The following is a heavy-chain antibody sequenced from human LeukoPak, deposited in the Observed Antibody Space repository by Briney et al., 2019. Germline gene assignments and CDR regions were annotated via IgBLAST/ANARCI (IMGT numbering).Heavy chain of an antibody. CDR2: IYHSGST. Sequence: SETLSLTCAVSSGSISSGGYSWSWIRQPPGKGLEWIGYIYHSGSTYYNPSLKSRVTISVDRSKNQFSLKLSSVTAADTAVYYCARVSDSDAFDIWGQGTMVTVSS. V-gene: IGHV4-30-2*01. CDR1: SGSISSGGYS. J-gene: IGHJ3*02. CDR3: ARVSDSDAFDI. D-gene: IGHD2-21*01.